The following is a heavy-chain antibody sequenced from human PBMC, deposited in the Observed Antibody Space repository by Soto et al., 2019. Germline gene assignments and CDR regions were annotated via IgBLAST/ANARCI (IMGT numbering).Heavy chain of an antibody. CDR2: IRKEANSYTT. J-gene: IGHJ4*02. V-gene: IGHV3-72*01. CDR1: GFTFSDHY. CDR3: ARRHGPFDF. Sequence: GGSLRLSCAASGFTFSDHYMDWVRQAPGKGLEWVGRIRKEANSYTTEYATSVKGRFTISRDDSKNSLYLQMNSLKTEDTAVYYCARRHGPFDFWGQGTLVTVSS.